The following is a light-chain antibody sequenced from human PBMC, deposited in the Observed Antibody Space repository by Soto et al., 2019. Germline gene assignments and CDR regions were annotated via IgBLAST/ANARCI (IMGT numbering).Light chain of an antibody. Sequence: EIVLTQSPGTLSLSPGERATLSCRASQSVSSSYLAWYQQKPGQAPRLLIYGASSRATGIPDRFSGSGSGTDFTLNISRLEPEDCAVYYCQQYGSSPRFTFGPGTTVDIK. CDR2: GAS. J-gene: IGKJ3*01. CDR3: QQYGSSPRFT. CDR1: QSVSSSY. V-gene: IGKV3-20*01.